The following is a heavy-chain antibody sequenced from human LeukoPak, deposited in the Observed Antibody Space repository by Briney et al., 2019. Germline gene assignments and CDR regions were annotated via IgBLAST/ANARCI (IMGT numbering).Heavy chain of an antibody. J-gene: IGHJ4*02. CDR2: IFFDGSMQ. V-gene: IGHV3-30*04. Sequence: PGGSLRLSCAASGFAFSNYAMHWVRQAPGKGLEWVAVIFFDGSMQYYSDSVKGRFTISRDNSINTLYLQMKGLRADDSAVYYCARDPRGPTGYDNSARDTFDYWGQGTLVTVSS. CDR1: GFAFSNYA. D-gene: IGHD3-22*01. CDR3: ARDPRGPTGYDNSARDTFDY.